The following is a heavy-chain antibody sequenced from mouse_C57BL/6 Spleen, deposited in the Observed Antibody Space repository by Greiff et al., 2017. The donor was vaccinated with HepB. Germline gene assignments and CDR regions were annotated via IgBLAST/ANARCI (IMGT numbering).Heavy chain of an antibody. V-gene: IGHV1-55*01. CDR1: GYTFTSYW. CDR3: ARFGLGLPWFAY. CDR2: IYPGSGST. Sequence: QVQLQQPGAELVKPGASVKMSCKASGYTFTSYWITWVKQRPGQGLEWIGDIYPGSGSTNYNEKFKSKATLTVDTSSSTAYMQLSSLTSEDSAVYYCARFGLGLPWFAYWGQGTLVTVSA. J-gene: IGHJ3*01. D-gene: IGHD4-1*01.